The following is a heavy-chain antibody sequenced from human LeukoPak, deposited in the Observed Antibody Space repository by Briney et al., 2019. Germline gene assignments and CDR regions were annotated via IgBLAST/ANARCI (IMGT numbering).Heavy chain of an antibody. D-gene: IGHD4-17*01. CDR1: GFTFSSYS. V-gene: IGHV3-48*01. J-gene: IGHJ1*01. CDR2: ISSSSSTI. Sequence: GGSLRLSCAAFGFTFSSYSMNWVRQAPGKGLEWVSYISSSSSTIYYADSVKGRFTISRDNAKNSLYLQMNSLRAEDTAVYYCASDPPGYGDYDEVGYFQHWGQGTLVTVSS. CDR3: ASDPPGYGDYDEVGYFQH.